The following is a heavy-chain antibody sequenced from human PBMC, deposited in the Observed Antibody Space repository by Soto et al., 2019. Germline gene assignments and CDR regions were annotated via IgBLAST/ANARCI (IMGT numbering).Heavy chain of an antibody. CDR3: AGGRYGDS. V-gene: IGHV1-18*01. D-gene: IGHD1-1*01. CDR1: GYTFTSYG. J-gene: IGHJ4*02. CDR2: ISAHNGNT. Sequence: QVHLVQSGAEVKKPVASVKVSCKGSGYTFTSYGITWVRQAPGQGLEWMGWISAHNGNTDYAQKLQGRVTVTRDTSTSTAYMELRRQRSDDTAVYYCAGGRYGDSWGQGALVTVSS.